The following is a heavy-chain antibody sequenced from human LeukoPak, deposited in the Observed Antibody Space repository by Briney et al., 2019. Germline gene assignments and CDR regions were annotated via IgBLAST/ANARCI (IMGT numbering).Heavy chain of an antibody. CDR2: ISSSSSTI. CDR1: GFTFSTYG. Sequence: GGTLRLSCVAFGFTFSTYGMSWVRQAPGKGLEWVSYISSSSSTIYYADSVKGRFTISRDNAKNSLYLQLNSLRAEDTAVYYCARAKFDSSGYYYRGFDIWGQGTMVTVSS. V-gene: IGHV3-48*01. D-gene: IGHD3-22*01. CDR3: ARAKFDSSGYYYRGFDI. J-gene: IGHJ3*02.